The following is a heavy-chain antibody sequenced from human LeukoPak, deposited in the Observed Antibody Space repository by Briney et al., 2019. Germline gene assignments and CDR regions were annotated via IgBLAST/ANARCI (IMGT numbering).Heavy chain of an antibody. CDR2: ISSSSSYI. J-gene: IGHJ4*02. D-gene: IGHD6-13*01. CDR1: GFTFSSYE. CDR3: ATQSRTRAAAGTGDY. V-gene: IGHV3-21*01. Sequence: GGSLRLSCAASGFTFSSYEMTWVRQAPGKGLEWVSSISSSSSYIYYADSVKGRFTIFRDNAKNSLYLQMNSLRAEDTAVYYSATQSRTRAAAGTGDYWGQGTRVTVSS.